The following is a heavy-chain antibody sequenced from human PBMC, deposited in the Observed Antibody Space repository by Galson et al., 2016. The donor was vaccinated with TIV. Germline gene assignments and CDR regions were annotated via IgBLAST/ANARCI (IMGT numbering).Heavy chain of an antibody. Sequence: PALVKPTQTLTLTCTFSGFSLSTSAVGVGWIRQPPGKALEWLARIDGDDDTYYNNFLATRLFITKDTSRNQVVLTLTNLDPADTATYYCARASSDYFYNYGMDVWGQGTTVTVS. CDR2: IDGDDDT. J-gene: IGHJ6*02. CDR3: ARASSDYFYNYGMDV. V-gene: IGHV2-70*11. D-gene: IGHD6-19*01. CDR1: GFSLSTSAVG.